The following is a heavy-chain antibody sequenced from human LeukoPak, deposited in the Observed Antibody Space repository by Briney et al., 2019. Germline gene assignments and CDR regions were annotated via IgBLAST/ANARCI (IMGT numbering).Heavy chain of an antibody. CDR2: INHSGST. V-gene: IGHV4-34*01. CDR3: ARARMSQLWFRLRWFDP. J-gene: IGHJ5*02. CDR1: GGSFSGYY. Sequence: SETLSLTCAVYGGSFSGYYWSWIRQPPGKGLEWIGEINHSGSTNYNPSLKSRVTISVDTSKNQFSLKLSSVTAADTAVYYCARARMSQLWFRLRWFDPWGQGTLVTVSS. D-gene: IGHD5-18*01.